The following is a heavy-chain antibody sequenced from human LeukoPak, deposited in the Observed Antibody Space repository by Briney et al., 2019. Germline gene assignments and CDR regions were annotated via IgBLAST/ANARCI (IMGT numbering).Heavy chain of an antibody. CDR1: GYNFTIYW. CDR3: AIFDFLFGEIDSWFDP. D-gene: IGHD3-10*02. Sequence: GESLKISCKGSGYNFTIYWIGWVRQMPGKGLEWMGIIYPGDSDTRYSPSFQGQVTISADKSISTAYLQWSSLKASDTAMYYCAIFDFLFGEIDSWFDPWGQGTQVTVSS. CDR2: IYPGDSDT. J-gene: IGHJ5*02. V-gene: IGHV5-51*01.